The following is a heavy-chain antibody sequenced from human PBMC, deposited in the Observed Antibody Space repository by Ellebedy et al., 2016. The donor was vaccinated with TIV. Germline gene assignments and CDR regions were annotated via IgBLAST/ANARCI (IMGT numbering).Heavy chain of an antibody. Sequence: GESLKISXAGSGFTFSTYDMHWVRQGAGKGLEWVSSIGTFDDTYYAQSVKGRFTISREDPKNSLYLQMNSLRADDTAAYFCAREIVFGESLEFAPRMDVWGQGTTVTVSS. CDR1: GFTFSTYD. V-gene: IGHV3-13*01. CDR3: AREIVFGESLEFAPRMDV. CDR2: IGTFDDT. D-gene: IGHD3-10*02. J-gene: IGHJ6*02.